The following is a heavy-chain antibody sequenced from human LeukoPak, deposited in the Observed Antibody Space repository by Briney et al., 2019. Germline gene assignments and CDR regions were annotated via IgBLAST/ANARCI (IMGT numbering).Heavy chain of an antibody. CDR3: ASGRYCSGGSCYLDY. CDR1: GFTFSSYS. J-gene: IGHJ4*02. D-gene: IGHD2-15*01. CDR2: ISSSSSYI. Sequence: GGSLRLSCAASGFTFSSYSMNWVRQAPGKGLEWVSSISSSSSYIYYADSVKGRFTISRDNAKNSLYLQMNSLRAEDTAVYYCASGRYCSGGSCYLDYWGQGTLVTVSS. V-gene: IGHV3-21*01.